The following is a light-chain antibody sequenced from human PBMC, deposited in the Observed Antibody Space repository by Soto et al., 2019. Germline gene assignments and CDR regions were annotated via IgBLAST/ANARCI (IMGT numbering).Light chain of an antibody. Sequence: VVLTQSPATLSLSPGERATLSCRASQSVSSSYLAWYQQKPGQAPRLLIYGASSRATGIPDRFSGSGSGTDFTLTISRLEPEDFAIYYCQQYNNWPRTFGQGTKVDIK. CDR2: GAS. CDR3: QQYNNWPRT. J-gene: IGKJ1*01. CDR1: QSVSSSY. V-gene: IGKV3-20*01.